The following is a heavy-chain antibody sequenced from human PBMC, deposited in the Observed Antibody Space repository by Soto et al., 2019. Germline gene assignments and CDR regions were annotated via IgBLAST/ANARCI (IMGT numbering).Heavy chain of an antibody. V-gene: IGHV4-39*01. CDR3: ASSQTTKYDFLSGYYAAFDI. D-gene: IGHD3-3*01. Sequence: SDTLSLTCTVSGGSISISSYYWGWILQPPGKGLEWIGSIYYSGSTYYNPSLKSRVTISVDTSKNQFSLKLSSVTAADTAVYYCASSQTTKYDFLSGYYAAFDIWGQGTMVTVSS. J-gene: IGHJ3*02. CDR1: GGSISISSYY. CDR2: IYYSGST.